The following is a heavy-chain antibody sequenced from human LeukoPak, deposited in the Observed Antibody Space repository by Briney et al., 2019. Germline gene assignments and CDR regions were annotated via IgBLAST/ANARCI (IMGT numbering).Heavy chain of an antibody. D-gene: IGHD3-10*01. J-gene: IGHJ4*02. CDR1: GFTFSTYA. CDR3: TTITPPGYFDSGSYLGGC. V-gene: IGHV3-23*01. CDR2: ISGSGVST. Sequence: GGSLRLSCAASGFTFSTYAMSWVRQVPGKGLEWVSVISGSGVSTSYADSVKGRFTISRDNSKNTMYLQMKSLRAEDTAVYYCTTITPPGYFDSGSYLGGCWGQGTLVTVSS.